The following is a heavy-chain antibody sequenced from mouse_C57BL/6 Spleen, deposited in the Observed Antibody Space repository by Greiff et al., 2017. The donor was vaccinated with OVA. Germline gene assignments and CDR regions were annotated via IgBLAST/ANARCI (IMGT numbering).Heavy chain of an antibody. CDR2: ISSGGSYT. J-gene: IGHJ2*01. D-gene: IGHD1-1*01. V-gene: IGHV5-6*01. Sequence: EVKLVESGGDLVKPGGSLKLSCAASGFTFSSYGMSWVRQTPDKRLEWVATISSGGSYTYYPDSVKGRFTISRDNAKNTLYLQMSSLKSEDTARYYCARHRTTVVATDFDYWGQGTTLTVSS. CDR3: ARHRTTVVATDFDY. CDR1: GFTFSSYG.